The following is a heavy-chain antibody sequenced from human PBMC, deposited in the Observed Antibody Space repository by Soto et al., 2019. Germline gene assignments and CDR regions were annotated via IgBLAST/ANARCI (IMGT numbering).Heavy chain of an antibody. CDR3: ARGHITIFGVVILYYYYGMDV. D-gene: IGHD3-3*01. V-gene: IGHV1-2*02. CDR2: INPNSGGT. Sequence: ASEKVSCKASGYTFTGYYMHWVRQAPGQGLEWMGWINPNSGGTNYAQKFQGRVTVTRDTYISTAYMELSRLRSDDTAVYYCARGHITIFGVVILYYYYGMDVWGQGTTVTVSS. J-gene: IGHJ6*02. CDR1: GYTFTGYY.